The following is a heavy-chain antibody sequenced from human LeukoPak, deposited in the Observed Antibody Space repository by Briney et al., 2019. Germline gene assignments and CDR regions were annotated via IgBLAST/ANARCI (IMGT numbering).Heavy chain of an antibody. J-gene: IGHJ4*02. CDR2: IDYSGRT. CDR3: ARVAYSGYDYRGYFDY. CDR1: GGSISSANYY. D-gene: IGHD5-12*01. Sequence: SETLSLTCTVSGGSISSANYYWGWIRQPPGKGLEWIGSIDYSGRTYYNPSLKSRVTISVDTSKNQFSLKLSSVTAADTAVYYCARVAYSGYDYRGYFDYWGQGTLVTVSS. V-gene: IGHV4-39*07.